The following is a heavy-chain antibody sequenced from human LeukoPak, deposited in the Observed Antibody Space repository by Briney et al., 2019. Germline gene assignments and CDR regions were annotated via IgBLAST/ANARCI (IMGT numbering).Heavy chain of an antibody. CDR1: GFTFSSYD. CDR2: ISASGVST. D-gene: IGHD3-22*01. CDR3: AKGSGLYYDSSGYPDY. J-gene: IGHJ4*02. Sequence: PGGSLRLSCAASGFTFSSYDMSWVRQAPGKGLEWVSAISASGVSTYYADSVKGRFTISRDNSKNTLYLQMNSLRAEDTAVYYCAKGSGLYYDSSGYPDYWGQGTLVTVSS. V-gene: IGHV3-23*01.